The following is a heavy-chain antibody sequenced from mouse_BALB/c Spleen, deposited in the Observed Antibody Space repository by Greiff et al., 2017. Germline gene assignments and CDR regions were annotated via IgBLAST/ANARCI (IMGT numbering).Heavy chain of an antibody. CDR3: TRDGSSVRRGAMDY. CDR1: GYTFTSYY. CDR2: INPSNGGT. V-gene: IGHV1S81*02. D-gene: IGHD1-1*01. Sequence: QVQLQQPGAELVKPGASVKLSCKASGYTFTSYYMYWVKQRPGQGLEWIGGINPSNGGTNFNEKFKSKATLTVDKSSSTAYMQLSSLTSEDSAVYYCTRDGSSVRRGAMDYWGQGTSVTVSS. J-gene: IGHJ4*01.